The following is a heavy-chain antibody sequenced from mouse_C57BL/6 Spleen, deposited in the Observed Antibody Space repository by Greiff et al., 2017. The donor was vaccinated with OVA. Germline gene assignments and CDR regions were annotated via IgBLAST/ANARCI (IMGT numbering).Heavy chain of an antibody. CDR3: ANEDDGSDYYAMDY. Sequence: VQLQQSGTVLARPGASVKMSCKTSGYTFTSYWMHWVKQRPGQGLEWIGAIYPGNSDTSYNQKFKGKAKLTAVTSASTAYMELSSLTNEDSAVYDCANEDDGSDYYAMDYWGQGTSVTVSS. D-gene: IGHD2-3*01. CDR1: GYTFTSYW. J-gene: IGHJ4*01. V-gene: IGHV1-5*01. CDR2: IYPGNSDT.